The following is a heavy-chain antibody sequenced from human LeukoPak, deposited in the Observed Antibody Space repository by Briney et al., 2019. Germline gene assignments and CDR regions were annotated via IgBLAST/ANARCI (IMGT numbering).Heavy chain of an antibody. D-gene: IGHD4-23*01. CDR1: GFTFSGSA. J-gene: IGHJ6*02. V-gene: IGHV3-73*01. Sequence: GGSQRLSCAASGFTFSGSAIHWVRQASGKGLEWVARIKTKAESYATAYVASVKGRFTISRDDSKNTAYLQMDSLKTEDTTMYYCTRLSGGNSDSYYYGLDVWGQGTTVTVSS. CDR2: IKTKAESYAT. CDR3: TRLSGGNSDSYYYGLDV.